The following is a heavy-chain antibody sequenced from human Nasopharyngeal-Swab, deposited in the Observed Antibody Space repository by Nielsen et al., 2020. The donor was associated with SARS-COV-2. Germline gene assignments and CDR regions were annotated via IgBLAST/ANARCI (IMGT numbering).Heavy chain of an antibody. V-gene: IGHV1-8*01. D-gene: IGHD2-2*02. J-gene: IGHJ6*03. CDR1: GYTFTSYD. Sequence: ASVKVSCKASGYTFTSYDINWVRQATGQGLEWMGWMNPNSGNTGYAQKFQGRVTMTRNTSISTAYMELSSLRSEDTDVYYCARAGEGVVVPAAIMGGTYYYYYYMDVWGKGTTVTVSS. CDR3: ARAGEGVVVPAAIMGGTYYYYYYMDV. CDR2: MNPNSGNT.